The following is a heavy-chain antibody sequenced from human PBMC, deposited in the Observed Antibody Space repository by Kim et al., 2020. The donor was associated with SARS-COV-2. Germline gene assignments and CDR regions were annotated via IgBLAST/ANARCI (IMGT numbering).Heavy chain of an antibody. V-gene: IGHV4-30-2*05. J-gene: IGHJ6*03. CDR3: ARDYYYYYMDV. CDR2: T. Sequence: TYYTPSLKSRVTISVDTCTNQFSLKLSSVTAADTAVYYCARDYYYYYMDVWGKGTTVTVAS.